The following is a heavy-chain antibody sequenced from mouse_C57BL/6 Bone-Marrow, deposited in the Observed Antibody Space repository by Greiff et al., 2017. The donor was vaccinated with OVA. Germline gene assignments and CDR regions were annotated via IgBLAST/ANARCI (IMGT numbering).Heavy chain of an antibody. J-gene: IGHJ4*01. CDR1: GFTFSSYA. CDR2: ISDGGSYT. V-gene: IGHV5-4*01. Sequence: LVESGGGLVKPGGSLKLSCAASGFTFSSYAMSWVRQTPEKRLEWVATISDGGSYTYYPDNVKGRFTISRDNAKNNLYLQMSHLKSEDTAMYYCARDLAMDYWGQGTSVTVSS. CDR3: ARDLAMDY.